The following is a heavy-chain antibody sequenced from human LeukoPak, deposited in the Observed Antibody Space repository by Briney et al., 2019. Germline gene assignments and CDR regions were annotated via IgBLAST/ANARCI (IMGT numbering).Heavy chain of an antibody. J-gene: IGHJ4*02. CDR3: ASTAQAVAGQIVY. CDR1: GFTFSSYG. Sequence: GGSLRLSCAASGFTFSSYGMHWVRQAPGKGLECVSAISSNGGSTYYANSVKGRFTISRDNSKNTLYLQMGSLRAEDMAVYYCASTAQAVAGQIVYWGQGTLVTVSS. CDR2: ISSNGGST. V-gene: IGHV3-64*01. D-gene: IGHD6-19*01.